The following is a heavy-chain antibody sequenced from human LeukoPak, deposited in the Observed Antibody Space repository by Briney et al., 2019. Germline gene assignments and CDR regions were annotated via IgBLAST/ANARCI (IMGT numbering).Heavy chain of an antibody. CDR3: AKSHCTTTSCRGNYFDY. V-gene: IGHV3-23*01. CDR2: IGGGGGST. Sequence: PGGSLRLSCTAPEFTFSSYAMNWVRQAPGKGLEWVSAIGGGGGSTFYADSVKGRFTISRDNSKNTLYLQMNSLRAEDTALYCCAKSHCTTTSCRGNYFDYWGQGTLVTVSS. J-gene: IGHJ4*02. D-gene: IGHD2-2*01. CDR1: EFTFSSYA.